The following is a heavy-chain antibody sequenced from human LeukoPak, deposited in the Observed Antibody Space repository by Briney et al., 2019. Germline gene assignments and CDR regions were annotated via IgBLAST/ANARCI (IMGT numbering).Heavy chain of an antibody. Sequence: PGGSLRLSCAASGFTFSDYYMSWIRQAPGKGPEWVSYISGSGGSISYADSVKGRFTISRDNAKNSLYLQVNSLRAEDTAIYYCARAPYSSTWYYFDYWGQGTLVTVSS. CDR2: ISGSGGSI. V-gene: IGHV3-11*01. CDR1: GFTFSDYY. D-gene: IGHD6-13*01. J-gene: IGHJ4*02. CDR3: ARAPYSSTWYYFDY.